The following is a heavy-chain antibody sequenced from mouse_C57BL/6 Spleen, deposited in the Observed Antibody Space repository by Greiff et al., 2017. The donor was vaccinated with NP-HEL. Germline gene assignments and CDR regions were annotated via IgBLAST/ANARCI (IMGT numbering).Heavy chain of an antibody. D-gene: IGHD1-1*01. CDR1: GFNIKDYY. CDR3: ARPVDGSSYYFDY. Sequence: EVQLQQSGAELVKPGASVKLSCTASGFNIKDYYMHWVKQRTEQGLEWIGRIDPEDGETKYAPKFQGKATITADTASNTAYLPLSSLTSEDSAVYYCARPVDGSSYYFDYWGQGTTLTVAS. J-gene: IGHJ2*01. CDR2: IDPEDGET. V-gene: IGHV14-2*01.